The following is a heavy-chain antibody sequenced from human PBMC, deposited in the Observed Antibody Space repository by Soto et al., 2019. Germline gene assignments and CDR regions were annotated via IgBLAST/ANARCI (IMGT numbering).Heavy chain of an antibody. CDR1: GYTFTNYG. CDR2: VGGYNGKT. Sequence: QVQLVQSGAEVKKPGASVTVSCESSGYTFTNYGITWVRQAPGQGLEWMGWVGGYNGKTNYAPKFHDRVTMTRDTCTSSAYMDLRCLRYDWTAGYYCARGYGDYITAVDYWGQGTLVT. V-gene: IGHV1-18*01. D-gene: IGHD4-17*01. CDR3: ARGYGDYITAVDY. J-gene: IGHJ4*02.